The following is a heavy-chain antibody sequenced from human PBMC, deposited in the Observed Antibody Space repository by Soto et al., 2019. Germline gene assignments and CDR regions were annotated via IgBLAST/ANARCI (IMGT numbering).Heavy chain of an antibody. CDR2: ISSSSSYI. J-gene: IGHJ3*02. CDR3: ARDGLPGIAVAGTGNAFDI. V-gene: IGHV3-21*01. CDR1: GFTFSSYS. D-gene: IGHD6-19*01. Sequence: GGSLRLSCAASGFTFSSYSMNWVRQAPGKGLEWVSSISSSSSYIYYADSVKGRFTISRDNAKNSLYLQMNSLRAEDTAVYYCARDGLPGIAVAGTGNAFDIRGQGTMVTVS.